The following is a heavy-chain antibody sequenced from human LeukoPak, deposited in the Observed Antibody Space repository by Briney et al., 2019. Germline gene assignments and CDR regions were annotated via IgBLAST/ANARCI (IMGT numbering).Heavy chain of an antibody. V-gene: IGHV5-51*01. CDR2: IYPSDSDT. CDR1: GYSFNNYW. CDR3: ARGGDSGTNYFNY. Sequence: PGESLKISCKGSGYSFNNYWIGWVRQMPGKGLEWMGIIYPSDSDTRYSPSFQGQVTISADKSISTAYLQWSSLKASDTAMYFCARGGDSGTNYFNYWGQGTLVTVSS. D-gene: IGHD3-10*01. J-gene: IGHJ4*02.